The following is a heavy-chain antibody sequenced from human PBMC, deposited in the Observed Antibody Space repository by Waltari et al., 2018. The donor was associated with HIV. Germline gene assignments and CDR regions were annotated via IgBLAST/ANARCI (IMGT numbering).Heavy chain of an antibody. D-gene: IGHD1-26*01. CDR3: AKDKSGSLHYYYYYGMDV. CDR1: GFVFSGYV. V-gene: IGHV3-30*01. Sequence: QVQLVESGGGVVKPGGSLRLSCTASGFVFSGYVMHRVPQAPGKGLEWVAATSFDGSNNYYAQSVKGRFTISRDNVKNMLHLQMNSLKIEDTAVYYCAKDKSGSLHYYYYYGMDVWGKGTTVAASS. CDR2: TSFDGSNN. J-gene: IGHJ6*04.